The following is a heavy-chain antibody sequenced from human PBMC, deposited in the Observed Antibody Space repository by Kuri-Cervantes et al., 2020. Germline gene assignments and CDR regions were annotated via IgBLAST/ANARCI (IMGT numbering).Heavy chain of an antibody. CDR3: ARAPSYYDILTGYYQPYYFDY. Sequence: SETLSLTCTVSSGSISSYYWSWIRQPAGKGLEWIGRIYTSGSTNYNPSLKSRVTMSVDTSKNQFSLKLSSVTAADTAVYYCARAPSYYDILTGYYQPYYFDYWGQGTLVTVSS. V-gene: IGHV4-4*07. J-gene: IGHJ4*02. CDR1: SGSISSYY. D-gene: IGHD3-9*01. CDR2: IYTSGST.